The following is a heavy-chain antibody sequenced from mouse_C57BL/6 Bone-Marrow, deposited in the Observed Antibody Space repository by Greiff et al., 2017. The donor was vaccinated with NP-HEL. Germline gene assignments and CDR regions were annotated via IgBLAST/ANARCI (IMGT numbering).Heavy chain of an antibody. CDR3: ARHAHHYYGSSLYAMDY. D-gene: IGHD1-1*01. CDR1: GYTFTEYT. J-gene: IGHJ4*01. Sequence: VQLQQSGAELVKPGASVKLSCKASGYTFTEYTIHWVKQRSGQGLEWIGWFYPGSGSIKYNENFKDKATLTADKSSSTVYMELSRLTSEDSAVYFCARHAHHYYGSSLYAMDYWGQGTSVTVAS. V-gene: IGHV1-62-2*01. CDR2: FYPGSGSI.